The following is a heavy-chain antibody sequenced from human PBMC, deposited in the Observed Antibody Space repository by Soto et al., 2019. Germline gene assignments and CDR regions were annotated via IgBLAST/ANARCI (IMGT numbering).Heavy chain of an antibody. CDR3: AHRVLRTVFGLVTTTAIYFDF. CDR2: IYWDDDK. Sequence: QITLNESGPTQVKPRQTLTLTCTFSGFSLTTSGVGVGWIRQSPGKAPEWLALIYWDDDKRYSPSLKSRLPITKDPSKNHVVLTMADLDPADTATYYCAHRVLRTVFGLVTTTAIYFDFWGQGTPVAVSS. J-gene: IGHJ4*02. D-gene: IGHD3-3*01. CDR1: GFSLTTSGVG. V-gene: IGHV2-5*02.